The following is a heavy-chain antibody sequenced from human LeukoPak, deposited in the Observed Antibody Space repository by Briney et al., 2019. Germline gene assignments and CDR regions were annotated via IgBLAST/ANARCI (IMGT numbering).Heavy chain of an antibody. CDR2: IYTSGST. Sequence: SETLSLTCTVSGGSVNSYYWSWIRQPTGKGLEWIGRIYTSGSTNYNPSLKSRVTISVDKSKNQFSLKLSSVTAADTAVYYCARDSPGGVVGATDYYYMDVWGKGTTVTVSS. J-gene: IGHJ6*03. V-gene: IGHV4-4*07. CDR3: ARDSPGGVVGATDYYYMDV. D-gene: IGHD1-26*01. CDR1: GGSVNSYY.